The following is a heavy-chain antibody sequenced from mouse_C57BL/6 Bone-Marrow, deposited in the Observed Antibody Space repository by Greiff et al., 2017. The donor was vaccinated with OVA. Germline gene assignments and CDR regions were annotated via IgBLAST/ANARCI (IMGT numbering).Heavy chain of an antibody. J-gene: IGHJ4*01. D-gene: IGHD4-1*01. V-gene: IGHV1-64*01. CDR3: ARSDWVGAMDY. CDR2: IHPNSGST. CDR1: GYTFTSYW. Sequence: QVQLQQSGAELVKPGASVKLSCKASGYTFTSYWMHWVKQRPGQGLEWIGMIHPNSGSTNYNEKFKSKATLTVDKSSSTAYMQLSSLTSEDSAVYYCARSDWVGAMDYWGQGTSVTVSS.